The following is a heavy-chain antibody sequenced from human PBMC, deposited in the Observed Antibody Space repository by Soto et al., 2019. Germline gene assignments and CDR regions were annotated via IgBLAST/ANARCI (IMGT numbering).Heavy chain of an antibody. Sequence: SETLSLTCTVSGASITSGGYSWNWLRQPPAEGLEWIGDIYYNGSAYYNPSLKRRVDISVDTTKNQYSLMLRSATAAETAVYYCARGDDYYDRVTRYWGQGTLVTVSS. V-gene: IGHV4-30-2*01. CDR2: IYYNGSA. D-gene: IGHD3-22*01. J-gene: IGHJ4*02. CDR1: GASITSGGYS. CDR3: ARGDDYYDRVTRY.